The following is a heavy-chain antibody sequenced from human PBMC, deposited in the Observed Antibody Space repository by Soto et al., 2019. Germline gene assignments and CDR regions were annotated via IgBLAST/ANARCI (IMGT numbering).Heavy chain of an antibody. J-gene: IGHJ4*01. Sequence: WVSLRLSCVGSGFTFSNNAMHWVRQAPGKGLEWEAFISYDSSEIFYSESLKGRFTISRDNPENTLCLQMISPRADDSAVYYCAIARVADSSLDHWGQGILVTVSS. V-gene: IGHV3-30*01. D-gene: IGHD3-3*01. CDR2: ISYDSSEI. CDR3: AIARVADSSLDH. CDR1: GFTFSNNA.